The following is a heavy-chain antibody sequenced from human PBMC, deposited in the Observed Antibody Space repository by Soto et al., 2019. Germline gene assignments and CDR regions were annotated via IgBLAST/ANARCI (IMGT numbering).Heavy chain of an antibody. Sequence: QVQLVQSGAEVKKPGASVKVSCKASGYTFTSYYMHWVRQAPGQGLEWMGIINPSGGSTSYAQKCQGRVAMTRDTSTSTVYMELRSLGSADTAVYYCARDAHAGGNSFPPDYWGQGTLGTVSS. CDR3: ARDAHAGGNSFPPDY. D-gene: IGHD2-21*02. CDR1: GYTFTSYY. J-gene: IGHJ4*02. V-gene: IGHV1-46*03. CDR2: INPSGGST.